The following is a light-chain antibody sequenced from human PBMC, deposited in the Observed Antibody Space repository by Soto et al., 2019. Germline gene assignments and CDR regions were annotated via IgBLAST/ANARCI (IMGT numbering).Light chain of an antibody. J-gene: IGKJ5*01. CDR1: QGISRH. V-gene: IGKV1-9*01. Sequence: DRPVTQSRCFLSSYVGDRVPITFRASQGISRHLAWYQQKPGKAPEPLIYAASTLESGVPSRFSGSGSGTEFTLTISSLQPEDFATYYCQQLSSYPITFGQGRLLEV. CDR3: QQLSSYPIT. CDR2: AAS.